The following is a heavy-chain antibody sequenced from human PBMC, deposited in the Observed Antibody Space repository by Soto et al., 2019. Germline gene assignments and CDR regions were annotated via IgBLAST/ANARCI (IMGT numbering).Heavy chain of an antibody. V-gene: IGHV3-48*01. D-gene: IGHD6-13*01. Sequence: EVQLVESGGGLVQPGGYLRLSCAASGFTFSSYSMNWVRQAPGKGLEWVSYISSATTTIYYADSVKGRFTISRDNAKNSLYLQMNSLRADDTAVYYCARGIAAAGPKLDYWGQGTLVTVSS. J-gene: IGHJ4*02. CDR3: ARGIAAAGPKLDY. CDR1: GFTFSSYS. CDR2: ISSATTTI.